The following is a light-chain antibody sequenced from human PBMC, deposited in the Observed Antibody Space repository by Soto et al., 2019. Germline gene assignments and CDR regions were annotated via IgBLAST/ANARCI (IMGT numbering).Light chain of an antibody. CDR3: QQSGDTPPWT. V-gene: IGKV1-39*01. Sequence: DIQMTQSPSSLSASVGDRVIITCRASQSIRKYLNWYQHKPGKVPPLLIYAASSLQSGVPSRFSGSGSGTEFTLTITSLQPEDFATYYCQQSGDTPPWTFGQGTKVEIK. CDR2: AAS. CDR1: QSIRKY. J-gene: IGKJ1*01.